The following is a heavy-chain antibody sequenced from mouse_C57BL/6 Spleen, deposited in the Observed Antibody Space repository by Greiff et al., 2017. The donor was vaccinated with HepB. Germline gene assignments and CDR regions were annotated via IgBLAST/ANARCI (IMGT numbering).Heavy chain of an antibody. J-gene: IGHJ2*01. D-gene: IGHD1-1*01. CDR1: GYTFTDYE. CDR3: TRRSTVVGDY. V-gene: IGHV1-15*01. Sequence: VQLQQSGAELVRPGASVTLSCKASGYTFTDYEMHWVKQTPVHGLEWIGAIDPETGGTAYNQKFKGKAILTADKSSSTAYMELRSLTSEDFAVYYCTRRSTVVGDYWGQGTTLTVAS. CDR2: IDPETGGT.